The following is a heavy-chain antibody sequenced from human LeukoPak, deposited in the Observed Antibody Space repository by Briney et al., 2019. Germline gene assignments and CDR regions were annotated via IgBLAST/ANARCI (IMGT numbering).Heavy chain of an antibody. Sequence: VGSLRLSCAAPGFMFHDYAIHWVRQAPGKGLEWVSLISGDGGSTFYADSVKGRFTISRDNSKNSLYLQMNSLRSDDTALYYCARESESSGWYDYWGQGTLVT. V-gene: IGHV3-43*02. D-gene: IGHD6-13*01. J-gene: IGHJ4*02. CDR1: GFMFHDYA. CDR2: ISGDGGST. CDR3: ARESESSGWYDY.